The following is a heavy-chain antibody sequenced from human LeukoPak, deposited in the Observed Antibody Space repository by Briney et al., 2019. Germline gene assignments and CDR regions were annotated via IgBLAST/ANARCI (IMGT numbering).Heavy chain of an antibody. J-gene: IGHJ4*02. V-gene: IGHV3-15*01. D-gene: IGHD6-13*01. Sequence: GGSLRLSCAASGFTFSNAWMSWVRQAPGKGLEWVGRIKSKTDGGTTDYAAPVKGRFTISRDDSKNTLYLQMNSLKTEDTAVYYCTTDPAAGTVLFDYWGQGTLVTVSS. CDR3: TTDPAAGTVLFDY. CDR2: IKSKTDGGTT. CDR1: GFTFSNAW.